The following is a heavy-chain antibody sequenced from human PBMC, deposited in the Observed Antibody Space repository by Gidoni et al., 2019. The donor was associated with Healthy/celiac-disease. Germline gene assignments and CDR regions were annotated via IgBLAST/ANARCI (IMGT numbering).Heavy chain of an antibody. J-gene: IGHJ4*02. Sequence: QVQLVESGGGVVQPGRSLRLSCAASGFTFSSYAMHWVRQAPGKGLEWVAVISYDGSNKYYADSVKGRFTISRDNSKNTLYLQMNSLRAEDTAVYYCAREYSNYPYYFDYWGQGTLVTVSS. CDR2: ISYDGSNK. CDR3: AREYSNYPYYFDY. CDR1: GFTFSSYA. D-gene: IGHD4-4*01. V-gene: IGHV3-30-3*01.